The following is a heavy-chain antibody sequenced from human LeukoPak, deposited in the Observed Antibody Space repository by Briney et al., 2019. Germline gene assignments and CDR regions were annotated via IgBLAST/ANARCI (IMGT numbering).Heavy chain of an antibody. V-gene: IGHV2-5*01. CDR1: GFSLSTSGVG. CDR2: IYWNDDK. CDR3: AHNVRAHYYDSSGYIDY. Sequence: SGPTLVKPTQTLTLTCTFSGFSLSTSGVGVGWIRQPPGKALEWLALIYWNDDKRYSPSLKSRLTITKDTSKNQVVLTMTNMDPVDTATYYCAHNVRAHYYDSSGYIDYWGQGTLVTVSS. J-gene: IGHJ4*02. D-gene: IGHD3-22*01.